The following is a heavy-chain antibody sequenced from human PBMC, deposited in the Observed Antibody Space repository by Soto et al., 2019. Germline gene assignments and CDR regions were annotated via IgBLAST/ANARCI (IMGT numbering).Heavy chain of an antibody. CDR2: ISSDGTKK. D-gene: IGHD4-17*01. J-gene: IGHJ4*02. Sequence: QVQLVESGGGVVQPGRSLRLSCAASSFTFTSYDLHWVRQAPGKGLEWVAFISSDGTKKYYADSVEGRFTISRDTSKNTLYLQMNSLKPEETAVYHSAKDPYGDSFFWGQETLLTVSS. CDR3: AKDPYGDSFF. V-gene: IGHV3-30*18. CDR1: SFTFTSYD.